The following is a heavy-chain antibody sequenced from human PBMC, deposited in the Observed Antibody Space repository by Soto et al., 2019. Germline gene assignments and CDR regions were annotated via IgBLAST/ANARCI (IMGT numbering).Heavy chain of an antibody. Sequence: SETLSLTCTVSGGSISSGGYYWSWIRQHPGKGLEWIGYIYYSGSTYYNPSLKSRVTISVDTSKNQFSLKLSSVTAADTAVYYCARNRDSSGYHVIDYWGQGTLVTVSS. J-gene: IGHJ4*02. V-gene: IGHV4-31*03. CDR1: GGSISSGGYY. D-gene: IGHD3-22*01. CDR2: IYYSGST. CDR3: ARNRDSSGYHVIDY.